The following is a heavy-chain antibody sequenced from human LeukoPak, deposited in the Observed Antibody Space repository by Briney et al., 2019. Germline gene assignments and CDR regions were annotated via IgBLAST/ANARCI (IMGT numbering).Heavy chain of an antibody. CDR2: IWYDGSNK. D-gene: IGHD6-13*01. V-gene: IGHV3-33*01. Sequence: GGSLRLSCAASGFTFSSYGMHWVRQAPGKGLEWVAVIWYDGSNKYYADSVKGRFTISRDNSKNTLYLQMNSLRAEDTAVYYCASLRIYSSSYYFDYWGQGTLVTVSS. CDR1: GFTFSSYG. J-gene: IGHJ4*02. CDR3: ASLRIYSSSYYFDY.